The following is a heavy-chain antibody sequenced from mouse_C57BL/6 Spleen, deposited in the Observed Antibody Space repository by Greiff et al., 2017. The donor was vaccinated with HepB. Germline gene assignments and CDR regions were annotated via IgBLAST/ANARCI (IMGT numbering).Heavy chain of an antibody. CDR2: ISSGGSYT. V-gene: IGHV5-6*01. CDR3: ARQGGWSYFDY. Sequence: EVQRVESGGDLVKPGGSLKLSCAASGFTFSSYGMSWVRQTPDKRLEWVATISSGGSYTYYPDSVKGRFTISRDNAKNTLYLQMSSLKSEDTAMYYCARQGGWSYFDYWGQGTTLTVSS. D-gene: IGHD2-3*01. J-gene: IGHJ2*01. CDR1: GFTFSSYG.